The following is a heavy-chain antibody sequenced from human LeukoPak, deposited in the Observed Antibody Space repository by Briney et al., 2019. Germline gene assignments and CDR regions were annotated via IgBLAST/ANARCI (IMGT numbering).Heavy chain of an antibody. J-gene: IGHJ4*02. D-gene: IGHD6-13*01. CDR2: IRGSGDST. V-gene: IGHV3-23*01. CDR3: AKVVEGYDYFDY. CDR1: GFTFDDYA. Sequence: GGSLRLSCAASGFTFDDYAMHWVRQAPGKGLEWVSAIRGSGDSTYYADSVKGRFTISRDNSKNTLYLQMNSLRAEDTAVYYCAKVVEGYDYFDYWGQGTLVTVSS.